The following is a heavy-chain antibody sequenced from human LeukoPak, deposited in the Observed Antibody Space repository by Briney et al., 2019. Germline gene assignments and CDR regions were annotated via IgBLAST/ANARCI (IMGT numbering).Heavy chain of an antibody. V-gene: IGHV4-61*02. J-gene: IGHJ4*02. D-gene: IGHD3-3*01. Sequence: SETLSLTCTVSGGSISSGSYYWSWIRQPAGTGLEWIGRIYTSGSTNYNPSLKSRVTISVDTSKNQFSLKLSSVTAADTAVYYCARERDDFWSGYYPNDYWGQGTLVTVSS. CDR1: GGSISSGSYY. CDR2: IYTSGST. CDR3: ARERDDFWSGYYPNDY.